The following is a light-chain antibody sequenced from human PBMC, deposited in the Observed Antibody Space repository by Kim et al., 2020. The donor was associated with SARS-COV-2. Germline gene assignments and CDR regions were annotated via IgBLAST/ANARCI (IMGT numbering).Light chain of an antibody. CDR2: TAS. Sequence: DIQMTQSPSSLSASVGDRVTITCRASQDISRYLNWYQQKPGKAPKLLIYTASSLQSGVPSRFTGRGSETDFTLTISSLQPEDFATYYCQQTYSASRTFGQWTKVDIK. CDR3: QQTYSASRT. V-gene: IGKV1-39*01. J-gene: IGKJ1*01. CDR1: QDISRY.